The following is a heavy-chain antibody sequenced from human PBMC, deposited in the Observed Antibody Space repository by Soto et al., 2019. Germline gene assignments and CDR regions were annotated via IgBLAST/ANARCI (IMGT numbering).Heavy chain of an antibody. CDR2: ISAYNGNT. Sequence: ASVKISCKASGYTFTSYGISWVRQAPGQGLEWMGWISAYNGNTNYAQKLQGRVTMTTDTSTSTAYMELRSLRSDDTAVYYCARTAANAYYSDYWGHGTLVTVSS. CDR3: ARTAANAYYSDY. J-gene: IGHJ4*01. D-gene: IGHD2-2*01. CDR1: GYTFTSYG. V-gene: IGHV1-18*01.